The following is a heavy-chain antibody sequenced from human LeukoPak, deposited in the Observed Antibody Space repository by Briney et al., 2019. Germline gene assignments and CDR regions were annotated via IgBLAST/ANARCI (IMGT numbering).Heavy chain of an antibody. V-gene: IGHV3-9*01. Sequence: PGRSLRLSCGGSGFTLDEYAKHGGRHAPGKGLEWVSGISWNSGSIDYADYVKGRFTISRDNAKNSLYLQMNSLRAEDTALYYCAKDTSSSWQIFDYWGQGTLVTVSS. CDR1: GFTLDEYA. D-gene: IGHD6-13*01. J-gene: IGHJ4*02. CDR3: AKDTSSSWQIFDY. CDR2: ISWNSGSI.